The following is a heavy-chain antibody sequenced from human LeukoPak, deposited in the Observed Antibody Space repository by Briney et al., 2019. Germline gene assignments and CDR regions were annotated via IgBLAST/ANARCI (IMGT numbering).Heavy chain of an antibody. J-gene: IGHJ4*02. CDR3: ARGQQLASN. Sequence: ASVKVSCKASGYTFTGYYIYWVRQAPGQGLEWMGWINPDSGGTNYAQKFQGRVTMTREMSISTAYMELSRLRSDDTAVYYCARGQQLASNWGQGTLVTVSS. CDR1: GYTFTGYY. CDR2: INPDSGGT. V-gene: IGHV1-2*02. D-gene: IGHD6-13*01.